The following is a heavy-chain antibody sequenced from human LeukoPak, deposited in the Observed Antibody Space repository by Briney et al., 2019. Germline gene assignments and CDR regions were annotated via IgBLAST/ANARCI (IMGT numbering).Heavy chain of an antibody. CDR1: GYTFTSYA. D-gene: IGHD1-7*01. V-gene: IGHV1-3*01. CDR3: ARGRGYNWNYNGNRFDP. CDR2: INAGNGNT. Sequence: ASVKVSCKASGYTFTSYAMHWVRQAPGQRLEWMGWINAGNGNTKYSQKFQGRVTITRDTSASTAYMELSSLRSEDTAVYYCARGRGYNWNYNGNRFDPWGQGTLVTVSS. J-gene: IGHJ5*02.